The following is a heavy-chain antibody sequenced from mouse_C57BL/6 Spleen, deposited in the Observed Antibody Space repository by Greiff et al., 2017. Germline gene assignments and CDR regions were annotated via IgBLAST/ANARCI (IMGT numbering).Heavy chain of an antibody. CDR1: GFTFSSYA. CDR2: ISDGGSYT. CDR3: AREGGRDAMDY. Sequence: EVKLVESGGGLVKPGGSLKLSCAASGFTFSSYAMSWVRQTPEKRLEWVATISDGGSYTYYPDNVKGRFTISRDNAKNNLYLQMSHLKSEDTAMYYCAREGGRDAMDYWGQGTSVTVSS. V-gene: IGHV5-4*01. J-gene: IGHJ4*01. D-gene: IGHD1-1*01.